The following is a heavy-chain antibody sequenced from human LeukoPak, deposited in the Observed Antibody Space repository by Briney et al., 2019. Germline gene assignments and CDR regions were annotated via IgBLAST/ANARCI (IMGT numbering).Heavy chain of an antibody. V-gene: IGHV3-66*01. CDR1: GLTVSSNY. Sequence: GGSLRLSCAASGLTVSSNYMSWVRQAPGKGLEGVSGIHRSGRTYYADSVKGRFTISRDNSRSTLHLQMNSVRGEDTAVYYCESGVWGQGTLVTVSS. J-gene: IGHJ4*02. CDR3: ESGV. CDR2: IHRSGRT.